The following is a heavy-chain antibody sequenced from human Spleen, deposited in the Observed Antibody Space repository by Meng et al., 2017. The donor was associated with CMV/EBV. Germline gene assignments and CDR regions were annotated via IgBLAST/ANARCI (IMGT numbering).Heavy chain of an antibody. J-gene: IGHJ4*02. CDR1: GFTFTSYT. V-gene: IGHV3-7*01. Sequence: GESLKISCVASGFTFTSYTMNWVRQAPGKGLEWVAIIKQDGDDTYYVDSVKGRFTISRDNAKNSLYLQMNSLRAEDTAIYYCATDEEAYWGQGTLVTVSS. CDR3: ATDEEAY. CDR2: IKQDGDDT.